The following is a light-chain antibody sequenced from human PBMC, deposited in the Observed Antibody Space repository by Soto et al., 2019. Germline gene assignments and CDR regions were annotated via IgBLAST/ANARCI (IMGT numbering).Light chain of an antibody. V-gene: IGKV3-11*01. Sequence: EIVLTQSPATLSLSPGDRATLSCRASQSVSSYLAWYQQKPGQAPRLLIYDASNRATGIPARFSGSGSGTDFTLTISSLEPEDFAVYYCLQRSKWPPFTFGGGTKVEIK. CDR1: QSVSSY. CDR3: LQRSKWPPFT. CDR2: DAS. J-gene: IGKJ4*01.